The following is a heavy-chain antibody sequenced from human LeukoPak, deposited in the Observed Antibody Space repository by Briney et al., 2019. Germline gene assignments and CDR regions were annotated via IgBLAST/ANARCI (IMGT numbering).Heavy chain of an antibody. CDR3: ARLGYSYGSY. J-gene: IGHJ4*02. Sequence: SETLSLTCAVYGGSFSGYYWSWIRRPPGKGLEWIGEINHSGSTNYNPSLKSRVTISVDTSKNQFSLKLSSVTAADTAVYYCARLGYSYGSYWGQGTLVTVSS. CDR2: INHSGST. V-gene: IGHV4-34*01. CDR1: GGSFSGYY. D-gene: IGHD5-18*01.